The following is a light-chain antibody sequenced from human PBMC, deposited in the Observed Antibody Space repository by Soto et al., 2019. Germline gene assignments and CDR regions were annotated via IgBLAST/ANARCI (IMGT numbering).Light chain of an antibody. CDR2: GAS. CDR3: QHYGSSAGFT. J-gene: IGKJ3*01. CDR1: QSVSSSY. V-gene: IGKV3-20*01. Sequence: EIVLTQSPGTLSLSPGERATLSCRASQSVSSSYLAWYQQKPGQAPRLLIYGASSRATGIPDRFSGSGSGTAFTLTISRLEPEDFAVYYCQHYGSSAGFTFGPGTKVDIK.